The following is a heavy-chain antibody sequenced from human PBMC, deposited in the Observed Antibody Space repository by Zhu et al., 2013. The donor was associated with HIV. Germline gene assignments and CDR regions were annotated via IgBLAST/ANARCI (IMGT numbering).Heavy chain of an antibody. D-gene: IGHD1-26*01. J-gene: IGHJ4*02. V-gene: IGHV1-18*01. Sequence: QVQLVQSGAEVKKPGDSVKVSCTTSGYIFSTHGITWVRQAPGQGLEWMGWISAYSGNTNYAQKLQGRVTMTTDTSTSTAYMELRSLRSDDTAVYYCARDTRGGSYYLDYWGQGTLVTVSS. CDR2: ISAYSGNT. CDR1: GYIFSTHG. CDR3: ARDTRGGSYYLDY.